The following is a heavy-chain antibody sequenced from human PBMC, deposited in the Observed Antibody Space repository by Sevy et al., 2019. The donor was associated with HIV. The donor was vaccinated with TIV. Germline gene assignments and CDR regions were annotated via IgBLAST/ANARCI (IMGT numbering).Heavy chain of an antibody. CDR1: GFTFSSYA. CDR3: AKDPESYNHNWYFDL. Sequence: GGSLRLSCAASGFTFSSYAMSWVRQAPGKGLEWVSSISGSGGSTYYADSVKGRFTISRDNSKNTLYLQMSSLRAEDTAVYYCAKDPESYNHNWYFDLWGRGTLVTVSS. V-gene: IGHV3-23*01. D-gene: IGHD1-1*01. CDR2: ISGSGGST. J-gene: IGHJ2*01.